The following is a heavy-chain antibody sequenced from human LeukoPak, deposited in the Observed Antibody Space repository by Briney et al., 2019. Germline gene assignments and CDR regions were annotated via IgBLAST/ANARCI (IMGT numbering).Heavy chain of an antibody. CDR3: AREYCSGGSCSLSWFDP. V-gene: IGHV1-46*01. J-gene: IGHJ5*02. D-gene: IGHD2-15*01. CDR2: INPSGGST. Sequence: ASVKVSCKASGYTFTSYYMHWVRQAPGQGLEWMGIINPSGGSTSYAQKFQGRVTMTRDMSTSTVYMELSSLRSEDTAVYYCAREYCSGGSCSLSWFDPWGQGTLVTVSS. CDR1: GYTFTSYY.